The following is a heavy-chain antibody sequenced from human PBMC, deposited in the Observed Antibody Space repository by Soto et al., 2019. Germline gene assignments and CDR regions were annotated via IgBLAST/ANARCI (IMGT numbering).Heavy chain of an antibody. Sequence: GGSLRLSCAASGFTFSSYAMSWVRQAPGKGLEWVSAISGSGGSTYYADSVKGRFTISRDNSKNTLYLQMNSLRAEDTAVYYCAKDLGYSYGYPTKSEYFQHWGQGTLVTVSS. V-gene: IGHV3-23*01. CDR3: AKDLGYSYGYPTKSEYFQH. J-gene: IGHJ1*01. CDR1: GFTFSSYA. D-gene: IGHD5-18*01. CDR2: ISGSGGST.